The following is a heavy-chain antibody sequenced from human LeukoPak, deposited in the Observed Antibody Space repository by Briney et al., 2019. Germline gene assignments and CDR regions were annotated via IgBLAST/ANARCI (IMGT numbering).Heavy chain of an antibody. J-gene: IGHJ4*02. V-gene: IGHV3-13*01. CDR2: IGTGGDT. Sequence: GGSLRLSCAASGFTFSSADLHWVRQVTGKGLEWVSAIGTGGDTYYADSVKGRFTISRGNSKNTLYLQMNSLRAEDTAVYYCAKGVLAYCSGGSCYDVHYWGQGTLVTVSS. CDR1: GFTFSSAD. CDR3: AKGVLAYCSGGSCYDVHY. D-gene: IGHD2-15*01.